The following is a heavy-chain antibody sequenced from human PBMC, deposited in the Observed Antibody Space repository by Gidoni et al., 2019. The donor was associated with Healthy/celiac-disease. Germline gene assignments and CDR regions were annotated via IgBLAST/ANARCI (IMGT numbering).Heavy chain of an antibody. CDR3: ASGLRFWRPPAPYGMDV. Sequence: QVPLQQWGAGLLKPSETLSLTCAVYGGSFSGSYWSWIRQPPGKGLEWIGEINHSGSTNYNPSLKSRVTISVDTSKNQFALKRSSVTAADTAVYYCASGLRFWRPPAPYGMDVWGQGTTVTVSS. D-gene: IGHD3-3*01. CDR1: GGSFSGSY. J-gene: IGHJ6*02. CDR2: INHSGST. V-gene: IGHV4-34*01.